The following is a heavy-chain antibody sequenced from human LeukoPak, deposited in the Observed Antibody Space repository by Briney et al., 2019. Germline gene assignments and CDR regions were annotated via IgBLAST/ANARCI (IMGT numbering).Heavy chain of an antibody. J-gene: IGHJ6*02. CDR3: ARDYSLITSNPEDYYYGMDV. D-gene: IGHD1-14*01. Sequence: GRSLRLSWAASGFTFSSYGMHWVRQAPGKGLVWVAVIWYDGSNKYYAVSVKGRFTISRDNSKNTLYLQMNSLSAEDTAVYYCARDYSLITSNPEDYYYGMDVWGQGTTVTVSS. V-gene: IGHV3-33*01. CDR2: IWYDGSNK. CDR1: GFTFSSYG.